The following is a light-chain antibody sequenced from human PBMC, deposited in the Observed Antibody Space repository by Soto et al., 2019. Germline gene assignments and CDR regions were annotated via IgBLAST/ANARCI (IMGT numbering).Light chain of an antibody. V-gene: IGLV2-14*01. J-gene: IGLJ3*02. Sequence: QSALTQPASVSGSPGQSVTISCTGTSSDVGDYNYVSWYQHHPGKAPKLVIYDVSDRPSGVSNRFSGSKSGNTASLTISGLQAEDEADYYCSSYTSSGTWVFGGGTKLTVL. CDR1: SSDVGDYNY. CDR2: DVS. CDR3: SSYTSSGTWV.